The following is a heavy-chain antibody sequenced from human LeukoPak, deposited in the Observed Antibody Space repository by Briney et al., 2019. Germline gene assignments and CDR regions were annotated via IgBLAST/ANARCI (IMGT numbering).Heavy chain of an antibody. V-gene: IGHV1-69*05. CDR2: IIPAFGTA. Sequence: GASVKVSRKGSGGTFSSYSISWVRQAPGQGLEWMGGIIPAFGTAHYAQKFQGRVTFTTDESTTTAYMELRSLRSEDTAVYYCASEGNYDSSGYSRYNYYYMDVWGKGTAVTVSS. J-gene: IGHJ6*03. CDR3: ASEGNYDSSGYSRYNYYYMDV. CDR1: GGTFSSYS. D-gene: IGHD3-22*01.